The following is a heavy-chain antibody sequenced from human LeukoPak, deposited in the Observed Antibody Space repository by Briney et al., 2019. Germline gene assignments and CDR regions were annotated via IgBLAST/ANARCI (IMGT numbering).Heavy chain of an antibody. Sequence: ASVKVSCKASGYTFTSYAMNWVRQAPGQGLEWMGWINTNTGNPTYAQGFTGRFVFSLDTSVSTAYLQISSLKAEDTVVYYCARTISIAARARAFDIWGQGTMVTISS. CDR2: INTNTGNP. V-gene: IGHV7-4-1*02. D-gene: IGHD6-6*01. J-gene: IGHJ3*02. CDR3: ARTISIAARARAFDI. CDR1: GYTFTSYA.